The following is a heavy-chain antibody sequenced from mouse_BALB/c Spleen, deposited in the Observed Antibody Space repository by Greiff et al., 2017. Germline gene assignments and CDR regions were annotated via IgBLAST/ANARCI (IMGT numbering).Heavy chain of an antibody. J-gene: IGHJ3*01. CDR1: GYTFTEYI. Sequence: VQRVESGAGLVKPGASVKLSCKASGYTFTEYIIHWVKQRSGQGLEWIGWFYPGSGSIKYNEKFKDKATLTADKSSSTVYMELSRLTSEDSAVYFCARHEENSWFAYWGQGTLVTVSA. CDR3: ARHEENSWFAY. V-gene: IGHV1-62-2*01. CDR2: FYPGSGSI.